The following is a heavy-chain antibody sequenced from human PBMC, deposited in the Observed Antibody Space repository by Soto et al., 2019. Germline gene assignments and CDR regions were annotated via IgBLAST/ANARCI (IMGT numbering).Heavy chain of an antibody. Sequence: QVQLHESDPGLVKPSETLSLTCTVSSGSISGYYWGWIRQPPGEGLEWIGYVHYSGNPNYSPSFKRRVTMAVDTYKNRFSLKLNSVPAADTAVYYCARGFLGSDWYYYCDSWGPGTLVTVSS. D-gene: IGHD6-19*01. V-gene: IGHV4-59*01. CDR3: ARGFLGSDWYYYCDS. CDR2: VHYSGNP. CDR1: SGSISGYY. J-gene: IGHJ4*02.